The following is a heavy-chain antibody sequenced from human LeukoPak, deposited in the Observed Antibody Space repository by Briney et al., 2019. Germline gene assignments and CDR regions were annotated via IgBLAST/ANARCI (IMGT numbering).Heavy chain of an antibody. J-gene: IGHJ4*02. D-gene: IGHD3-10*01. CDR1: GFTFKSSS. CDR2: ISSISSYI. V-gene: IGHV3-21*01. Sequence: GGSLRLSCAASGFTFKSSSMNWVRQAPGKGLGWVSSISSISSYIYSTDSVKGRFTISRDNAKNSLYLQMHSLRDEGTAAYYCARVWFGELLSSLDYWGQETLVTVSS. CDR3: ARVWFGELLSSLDY.